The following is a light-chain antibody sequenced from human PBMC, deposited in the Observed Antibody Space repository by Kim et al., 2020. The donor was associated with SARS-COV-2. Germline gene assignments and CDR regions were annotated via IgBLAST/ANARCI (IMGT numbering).Light chain of an antibody. V-gene: IGKV3-15*01. CDR2: GAS. J-gene: IGKJ2*01. CDR3: KQYDTWPSMYT. CDR1: QSVSSN. Sequence: EIVMTQSPATLSMSPGERATLSCRASQSVSSNLTWYQQKPGQAPRLLIYGASTRATGIPARFSGSGSGTEFTLTISSLQSEDFAVYYCKQYDTWPSMYTFGQGTKLEI.